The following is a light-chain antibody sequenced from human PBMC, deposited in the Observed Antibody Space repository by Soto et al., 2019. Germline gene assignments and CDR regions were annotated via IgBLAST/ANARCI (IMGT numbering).Light chain of an antibody. CDR1: SSDVGIYNY. J-gene: IGLJ2*01. CDR3: SSYTSSSTVV. CDR2: EVS. Sequence: QSALTQPASVCGSPGQSITISCSGTSSDVGIYNYVSWYQHHPGKAPKLMIYEVSNRPSGVSNRFSGSKSGNTASLTISGLQGEDEADYYCSSYTSSSTVVFGGGTKLTVL. V-gene: IGLV2-14*01.